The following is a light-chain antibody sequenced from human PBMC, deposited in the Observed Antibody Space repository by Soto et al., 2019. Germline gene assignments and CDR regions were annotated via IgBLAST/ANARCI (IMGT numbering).Light chain of an antibody. V-gene: IGLV2-14*01. J-gene: IGLJ1*01. CDR2: DVS. CDR3: SSHTTSSTRV. CDR1: SSDVGGYNY. Sequence: QSALTQPASVSGSPGQSITISCTGTSSDVGGYNYVSWYQQPPGKAPKLMIFDVSDRPSGVSNRFSGSKSGNTASLTISGLQADDEADYYCSSHTTSSTRVFGTGTKVTVL.